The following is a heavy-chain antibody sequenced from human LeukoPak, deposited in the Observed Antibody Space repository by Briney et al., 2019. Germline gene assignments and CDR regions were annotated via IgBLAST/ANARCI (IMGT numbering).Heavy chain of an antibody. CDR1: GFSFSSYA. CDR3: AKDSCSSTSCPGAFDI. V-gene: IGHV3-23*01. Sequence: GGSLRPSCAASGFSFSSYAMSWVRQAPGKGLEWVSVISGSGGSTYYADSVKGRFTISRDNSKNTVFLQMNSLRAEDTAVYYCAKDSCSSTSCPGAFDIWGQGTTVTVSS. D-gene: IGHD2-2*01. CDR2: ISGSGGST. J-gene: IGHJ3*02.